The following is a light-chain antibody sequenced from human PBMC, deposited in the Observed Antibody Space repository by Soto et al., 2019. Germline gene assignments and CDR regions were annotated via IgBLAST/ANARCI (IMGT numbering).Light chain of an antibody. J-gene: IGLJ1*01. CDR1: SSNVWGYNV. CDR2: EGI. V-gene: IGLV2-23*01. CDR3: CSHVGASTYV. Sequence: HSALTQPASVSGSPGQSITISYTGTSSNVWGYNVVSWYQQHPGKAPKVIVYEGIKRPSGVSDRFSGSTSGSTASLTISGLQAEDEAEYYCCSHVGASTYVFGSGPKVTVL.